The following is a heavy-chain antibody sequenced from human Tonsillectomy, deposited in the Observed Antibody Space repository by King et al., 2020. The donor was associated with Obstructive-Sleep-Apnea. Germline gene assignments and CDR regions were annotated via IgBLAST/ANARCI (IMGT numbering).Heavy chain of an antibody. V-gene: IGHV3-30*04. CDR1: GFTFSSYA. CDR3: AARDDYGDC. J-gene: IGHJ4*02. Sequence: VQLVESGGGVVQPGRSLRLSCAASGFTFSSYAMHWVRQAPGKELEWVAVISYDGSNKYYADSVKGRFTISRDNSKNTLYLQMNSLRAEDTAVYYCAARDDYGDCWGQGTLVTVSS. CDR2: ISYDGSNK.